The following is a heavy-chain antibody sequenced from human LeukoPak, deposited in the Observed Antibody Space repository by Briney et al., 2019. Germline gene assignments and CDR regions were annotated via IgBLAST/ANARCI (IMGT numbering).Heavy chain of an antibody. D-gene: IGHD4-23*01. CDR3: ARLGAVLTSVNWFDP. V-gene: IGHV4-39*07. CDR2: FYHSGSP. Sequence: SETLSLPCTVSGASISGSDYYWGWVRQLPGKGLEWIGSFYHSGSPYYNSSLKSRLTMSVDPSKNQFSLKLTAVTAADTAVYYCARLGAVLTSVNWFDPWGQGILVTVSS. CDR1: GASISGSDYY. J-gene: IGHJ5*02.